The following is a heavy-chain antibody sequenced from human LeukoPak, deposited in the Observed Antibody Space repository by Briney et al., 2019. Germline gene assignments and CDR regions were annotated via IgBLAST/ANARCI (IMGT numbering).Heavy chain of an antibody. CDR1: GGSISSYY. D-gene: IGHD3-22*01. J-gene: IGHJ4*02. V-gene: IGHV4-4*07. CDR3: ARRKSRYYYDSSGYPLDY. Sequence: SETLSLTCTVSGGSISSYYWSWIRQPAGKGLEWIGRIYTSGSTNYNPSLKSRVTISVDTSKNQFSLKLSSVTAADTAVYYCARRKSRYYYDSSGYPLDYWGQGTLVTVSS. CDR2: IYTSGST.